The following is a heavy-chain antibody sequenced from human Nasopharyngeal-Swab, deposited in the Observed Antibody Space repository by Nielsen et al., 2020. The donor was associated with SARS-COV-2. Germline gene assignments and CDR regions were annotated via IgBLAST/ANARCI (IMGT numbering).Heavy chain of an antibody. J-gene: IGHJ4*02. CDR3: AKDVFKYSYGYFY. D-gene: IGHD5-18*01. CDR2: ISYDGSNK. Sequence: GESLKISCAASGFTFSSYAMHWVRQAPGKGLEWVAVISYDGSNKYYADSVKGRFTISRDNSKNTLYLQMNSLRAEDTAVYYCAKDVFKYSYGYFYWGQGTLVTVSS. CDR1: GFTFSSYA. V-gene: IGHV3-30-3*01.